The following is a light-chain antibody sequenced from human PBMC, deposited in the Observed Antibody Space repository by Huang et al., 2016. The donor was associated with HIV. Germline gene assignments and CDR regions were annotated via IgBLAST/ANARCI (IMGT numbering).Light chain of an antibody. CDR1: QGITDG. Sequence: AIQMTQSPSSLSASVGDRVTITCRASQGITDGLAWYPQKPGKAPKLLISGASTLRSGVPSRFSGSGSGTDFTLTISSLQPEDYATYYCLQDHNYPRTFGQGTKVEI. CDR2: GAS. J-gene: IGKJ1*01. V-gene: IGKV1-6*01. CDR3: LQDHNYPRT.